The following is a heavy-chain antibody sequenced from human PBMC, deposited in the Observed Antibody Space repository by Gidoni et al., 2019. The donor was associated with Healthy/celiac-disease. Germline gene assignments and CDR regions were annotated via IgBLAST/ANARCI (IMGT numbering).Heavy chain of an antibody. J-gene: IGHJ4*02. CDR1: GFPFSSYA. D-gene: IGHD2-15*01. Sequence: EVQLLESGGGLVQPGGSLRLSCAASGFPFSSYAMSWVRQAPGKGLEWVSAISGSGGSTYYADSVKGRFTISRDNSKNTLYLQMNSLRAEDTAVYYCAKDLAIGLLQRYFDYWGQGTLVTVSS. CDR3: AKDLAIGLLQRYFDY. CDR2: ISGSGGST. V-gene: IGHV3-23*01.